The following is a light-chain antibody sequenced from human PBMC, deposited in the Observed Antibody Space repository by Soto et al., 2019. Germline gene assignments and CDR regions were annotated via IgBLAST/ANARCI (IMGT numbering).Light chain of an antibody. V-gene: IGKV3-11*01. CDR3: QQRTSEPPGLT. CDR1: QRVGDS. J-gene: IGKJ4*01. CDR2: DTY. Sequence: PGERATLSCRASQRVGDSLSWYQQKAGQAPRLLIYDTYNRATGIPARFSASGSGTDFTLTISSLEPDDFAVYFCQQRTSEPPGLTFGGGTKVEIK.